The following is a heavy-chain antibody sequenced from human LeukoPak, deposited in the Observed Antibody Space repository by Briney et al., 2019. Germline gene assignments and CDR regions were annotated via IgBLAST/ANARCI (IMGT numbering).Heavy chain of an antibody. CDR1: GFTFNNYA. J-gene: IGHJ4*02. D-gene: IGHD5-18*01. CDR2: ISSSAGII. Sequence: GGSLRLSCAASGFTFNNYAMNWVRQAPGKGLEWVSTISSSAGIIYSADSVKGRFTISRDNAKNSLYLQMNSLRAEDTAVYYCARVHHNTAMVDIDYWGQGTLVTVSS. V-gene: IGHV3-21*01. CDR3: ARVHHNTAMVDIDY.